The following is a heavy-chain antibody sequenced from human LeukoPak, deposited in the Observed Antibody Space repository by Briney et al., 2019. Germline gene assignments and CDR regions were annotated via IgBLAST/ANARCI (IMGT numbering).Heavy chain of an antibody. CDR3: AKDHYWSIDY. J-gene: IGHJ4*02. V-gene: IGHV3-74*01. D-gene: IGHD3-3*01. CDR1: GFTFSSYT. CDR2: IKGDGIST. Sequence: GGSLRLSCAASGFTFSSYTMNWVRQAPGQGLVWVSRIKGDGISTNYADSVKGRFTISRDIAKNTLYLQMNSLRAEDTGVYYCAKDHYWSIDYWGRGTLVTVSS.